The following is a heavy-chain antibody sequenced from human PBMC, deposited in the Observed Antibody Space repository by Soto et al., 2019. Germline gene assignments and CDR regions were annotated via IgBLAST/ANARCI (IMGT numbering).Heavy chain of an antibody. CDR3: ARGMTIAANWFDP. V-gene: IGHV3-7*05. Sequence: GGSLRLSCAASGFTFSNYWMNWVRQAPGKGPEWVANIKQDGGEKYYVDSVKGRFTISRDNAKNSLHLQMNSLRAEDTAVYYCARGMTIAANWFDPWGQGTLVTVSS. J-gene: IGHJ5*02. CDR2: IKQDGGEK. D-gene: IGHD6-13*01. CDR1: GFTFSNYW.